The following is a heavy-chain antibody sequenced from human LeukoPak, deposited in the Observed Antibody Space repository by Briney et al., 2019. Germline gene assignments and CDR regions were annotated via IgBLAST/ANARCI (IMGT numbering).Heavy chain of an antibody. CDR1: GYSITIGYY. D-gene: IGHD3-3*01. CDR2: IHHSGIT. J-gene: IGHJ4*02. CDR3: ARIGTDFWSGSFDY. Sequence: PSETLSLTCAVSGYSITIGYYWDWFRQPPGKGLEWIGSIHHSGITYYNPSLKSRVTISVGTSKNQFSLNLSSVTAADTAVYYCARIGTDFWSGSFDYWGQGSLVTVSS. V-gene: IGHV4-38-2*01.